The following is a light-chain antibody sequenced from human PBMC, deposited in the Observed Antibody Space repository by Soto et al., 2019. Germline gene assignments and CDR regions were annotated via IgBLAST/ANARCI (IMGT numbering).Light chain of an antibody. J-gene: IGLJ1*01. CDR1: SSNIGVNP. CDR3: EAWDDSLHGHV. CDR2: TNS. Sequence: QSVLTQPPSTSGTPGQRVTLSCCGSSSNIGVNPVNWYQQFPGKAPKLLVYTNSQRPSGVPARFSGSKSGTSASLSISGLQSEDEADYYCEAWDDSLHGHVFGTGTKLTVL. V-gene: IGLV1-44*01.